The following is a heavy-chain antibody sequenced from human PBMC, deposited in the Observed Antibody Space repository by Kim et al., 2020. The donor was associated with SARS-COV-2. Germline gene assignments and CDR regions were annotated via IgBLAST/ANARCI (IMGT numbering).Heavy chain of an antibody. CDR2: INHSGST. CDR3: ARGVGRSKLARFDL. CDR1: GGSFSGYY. V-gene: IGHV4-34*01. Sequence: SQTLSLTCAFYGGSFSGYYWSWIRQPPGKGLEWIGEINHSGSTNYNPSLKSRVTISVDTSKNQFSLKLSSVTAADTAVYYCARGVGRSKLARFDLWGRGTLVTVSS. D-gene: IGHD1-26*01. J-gene: IGHJ2*01.